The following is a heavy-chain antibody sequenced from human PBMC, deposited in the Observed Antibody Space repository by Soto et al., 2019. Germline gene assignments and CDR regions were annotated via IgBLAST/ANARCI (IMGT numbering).Heavy chain of an antibody. J-gene: IGHJ4*02. CDR1: CGSIRNYY. CDR2: IYSSGST. Sequence: SETLSLTCTVSCGSIRNYYWNWIRQSPGKGLEWIGYIYSSGSTHYNPSLQNRVTISIDTSKNQVSLKVNSVTAADTAMYYCARNHPHSYGVYYFDYWGQGTPVTVS. D-gene: IGHD5-18*01. V-gene: IGHV4-59*01. CDR3: ARNHPHSYGVYYFDY.